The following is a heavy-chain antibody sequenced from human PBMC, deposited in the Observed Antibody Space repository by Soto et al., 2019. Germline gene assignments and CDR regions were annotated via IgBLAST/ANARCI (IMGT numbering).Heavy chain of an antibody. D-gene: IGHD5-18*01. CDR1: GFSFGSYG. V-gene: IGHV3-33*01. CDR3: AISHRTRGYSYGYYYYYGMEV. Sequence: SLRLSCAASGFSFGSYGMPWGRQAPGKGLEWVAVIWYDGSNKYYADSVKGRFTISRDNSKNTLYLQMNSLRAEDTAVYYCAISHRTRGYSYGYYYYYGMEVWGQGTTVTVSS. J-gene: IGHJ6*02. CDR2: IWYDGSNK.